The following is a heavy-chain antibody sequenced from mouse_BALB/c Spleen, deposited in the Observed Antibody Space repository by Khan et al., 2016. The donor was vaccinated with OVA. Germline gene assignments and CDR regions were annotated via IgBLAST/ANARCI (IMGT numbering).Heavy chain of an antibody. CDR1: GFTFSGFG. CDR3: ARTDYYYFDY. D-gene: IGHD2-4*01. CDR2: ISSDSNTI. J-gene: IGHJ2*01. Sequence: EVELVESGGGLVQPGGSRKLSCAASGFTFSGFGMHWVRQAPEKGLEWVAFISSDSNTIYYADKVKGRFTISRDNPKRTPFMQMTSLRSEDTAMYVYARTDYYYFDYWGQGTTLTVSS. V-gene: IGHV5-17*02.